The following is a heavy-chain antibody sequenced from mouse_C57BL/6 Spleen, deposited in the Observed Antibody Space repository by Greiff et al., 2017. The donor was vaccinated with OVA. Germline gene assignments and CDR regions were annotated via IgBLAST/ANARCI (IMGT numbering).Heavy chain of an antibody. V-gene: IGHV1-7*01. J-gene: IGHJ4*01. Sequence: VQLQQSGAELAKPGASVKLSCKASGYTFTSYWMHWVKQRPGQGLEWIGYINPSSGYTKYNQKFKDKATLTADKSSSTAYMQLSSLTYEDSAVYYCARPYYSNHYAMDDWGQGTSVTVSS. CDR2: INPSSGYT. CDR1: GYTFTSYW. D-gene: IGHD2-5*01. CDR3: ARPYYSNHYAMDD.